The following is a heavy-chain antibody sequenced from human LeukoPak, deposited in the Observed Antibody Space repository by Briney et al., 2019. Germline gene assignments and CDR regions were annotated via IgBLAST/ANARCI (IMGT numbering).Heavy chain of an antibody. J-gene: IGHJ5*02. CDR1: GFTFSSYA. V-gene: IGHV3-23*01. D-gene: IGHD2/OR15-2a*01. Sequence: GGSLRLSCAASGFTFSSYAMSWVRQAPGKGLEWVSAISGSGGSTYYADSVKGRFSISRDNSKNTWYLQMNSLRADDTAIYYCAKDFRCTVASNSYGWFDPWGQGTLVTVSS. CDR3: AKDFRCTVASNSYGWFDP. CDR2: ISGSGGST.